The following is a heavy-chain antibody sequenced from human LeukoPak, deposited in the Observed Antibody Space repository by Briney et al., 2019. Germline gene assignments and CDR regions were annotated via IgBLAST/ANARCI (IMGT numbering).Heavy chain of an antibody. Sequence: SSETLSLTCTVSGGSISSTSYYWGWIRQPPGKGLEWIGSIYYSGSTYYNTSLKSRVAISADRSKNQFSLKLSSVTAADTAVYYCARDGDSSGWTRSDYWGQGTLVTVSS. CDR3: ARDGDSSGWTRSDY. CDR1: GGSISSTSYY. J-gene: IGHJ4*02. V-gene: IGHV4-39*07. D-gene: IGHD6-19*01. CDR2: IYYSGST.